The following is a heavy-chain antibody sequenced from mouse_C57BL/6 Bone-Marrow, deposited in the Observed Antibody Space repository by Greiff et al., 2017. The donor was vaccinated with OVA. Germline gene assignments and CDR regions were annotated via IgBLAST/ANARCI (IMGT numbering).Heavy chain of an antibody. CDR3: ERRHITTVVEDYAMDY. D-gene: IGHD1-1*01. Sequence: DVKLVESGGDLVKPGGSLKLSCEASGFTFSSYGMSWVRQTPDKRLEWVATISSGGSYTYYPDSVKGRFTISRDNAKNTLDLQMSSLKSEDTAMYYWERRHITTVVEDYAMDYWGQGTSVTVSS. CDR2: ISSGGSYT. V-gene: IGHV5-6*02. J-gene: IGHJ4*01. CDR1: GFTFSSYG.